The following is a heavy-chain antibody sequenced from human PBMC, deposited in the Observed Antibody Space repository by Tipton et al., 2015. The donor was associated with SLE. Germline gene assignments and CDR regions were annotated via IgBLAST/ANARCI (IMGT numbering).Heavy chain of an antibody. V-gene: IGHV4-39*07. J-gene: IGHJ4*02. CDR2: IYYSGST. Sequence: TLSLTCTVSGGSISSSSYYWGWIRQPPGKGLEWIGSIYYSGSTYYNPSLKSRVTISVDTSKNQFSLKLSSVTAADTAVYYCATGGREYYFDYWGRGTLVTVSS. CDR3: ATGGREYYFDY. CDR1: GGSISSSSYY. D-gene: IGHD3-10*01.